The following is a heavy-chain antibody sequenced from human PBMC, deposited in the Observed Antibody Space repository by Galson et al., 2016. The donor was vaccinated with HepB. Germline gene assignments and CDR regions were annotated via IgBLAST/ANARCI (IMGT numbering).Heavy chain of an antibody. D-gene: IGHD6-13*01. Sequence: SGAEVKKPGESLRISCKGSGYSFTSYWISWVRQMPGKGLGWMGRIDPSDSNINYSPSFQGHVTISTDKSISTAYLQWSSLKASDTASYYCARHDSSTWYSAFDIWGQGTMVTVSS. CDR1: GYSFTSYW. J-gene: IGHJ3*02. V-gene: IGHV5-10-1*01. CDR2: IDPSDSNI. CDR3: ARHDSSTWYSAFDI.